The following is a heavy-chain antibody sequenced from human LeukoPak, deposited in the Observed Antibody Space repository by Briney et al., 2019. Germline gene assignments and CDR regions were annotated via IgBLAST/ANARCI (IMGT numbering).Heavy chain of an antibody. CDR1: RFTFSYYW. J-gene: IGHJ3*02. CDR2: LKQDGSEK. CDR3: ARHGPYSIVSRLVFAFDI. V-gene: IGHV3-7*01. Sequence: PGGSLRLSCAASRFTFSYYWMSWVRQAPGKGLEWVANLKQDGSEKYYVESVKGRLIISRDNAKNSLYLQMNSLRVEDTAVYYCARHGPYSIVSRLVFAFDIWGQGTMVTVSS. D-gene: IGHD6-13*01.